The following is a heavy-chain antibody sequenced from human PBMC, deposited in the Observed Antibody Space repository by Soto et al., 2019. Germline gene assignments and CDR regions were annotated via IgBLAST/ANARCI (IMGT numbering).Heavy chain of an antibody. V-gene: IGHV3-74*01. D-gene: IGHD2-2*01. J-gene: IGHJ4*02. CDR1: GFTSSSFC. CDR3: AGGAGSNKPFDY. Sequence: EVQMVESGGGLVQPGGSLRLSCAASGFTSSSFCLHWVRQVSGKGLVWVSRVNSDGSTTAYADSVKGRFTVSRDNAKNTMYLQMDNLKAEDTAVYYCAGGAGSNKPFDYWGQGTLVTVSS. CDR2: VNSDGSTT.